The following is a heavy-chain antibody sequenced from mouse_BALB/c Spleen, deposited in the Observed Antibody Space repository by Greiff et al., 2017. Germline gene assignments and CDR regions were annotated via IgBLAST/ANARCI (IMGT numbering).Heavy chain of an antibody. J-gene: IGHJ4*01. V-gene: IGHV2-9*02. CDR1: GFSLTSYG. CDR2: IWAGGST. Sequence: VQLVESGPGLVAPSQSLSITCTVSGFSLTSYGVHWVRQPPGKGLEWLGVIWAGGSTNYNSALMSRLSISKDNSKSQVFLQMNSLQTDDTAMYYCAPTARDTMDYWGQGTSVTVSS. CDR3: APTARDTMDY. D-gene: IGHD3-2*01.